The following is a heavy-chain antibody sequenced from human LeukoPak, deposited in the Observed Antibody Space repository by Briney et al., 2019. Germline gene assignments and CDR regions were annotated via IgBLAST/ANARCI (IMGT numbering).Heavy chain of an antibody. J-gene: IGHJ1*01. D-gene: IGHD5-12*01. Sequence: SVKVSCKASGGTFSSYDISWVRQAPGQGLEWMGGIIPIFGTANYAQKFQGRVTITADESTSTAYMELSSLRSEDTAVYYCATPGKIVATTGAEYFQPWGQGTLVTVSS. CDR2: IIPIFGTA. CDR1: GGTFSSYD. V-gene: IGHV1-69*13. CDR3: ATPGKIVATTGAEYFQP.